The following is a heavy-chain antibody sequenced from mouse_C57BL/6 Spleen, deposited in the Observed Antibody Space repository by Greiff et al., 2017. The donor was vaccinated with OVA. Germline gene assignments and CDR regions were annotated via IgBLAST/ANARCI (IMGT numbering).Heavy chain of an antibody. Sequence: EVKLEESGPGMVKPSQSLSLTCTVTGYSITSGYDWHWIRHFPGNQLEWMGYIRYSGSTNYNPSLKSRISITHDTSKNHFFLKLNSVTTEDTATYYCARLYYGSFWYFDVWGTGTTVTVSS. CDR2: IRYSGST. J-gene: IGHJ1*03. CDR3: ARLYYGSFWYFDV. V-gene: IGHV3-1*01. CDR1: GYSITSGYD. D-gene: IGHD1-1*01.